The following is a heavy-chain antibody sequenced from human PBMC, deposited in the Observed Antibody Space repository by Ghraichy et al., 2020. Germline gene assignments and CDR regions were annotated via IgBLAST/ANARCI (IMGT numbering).Heavy chain of an antibody. V-gene: IGHV3-30*04. D-gene: IGHD3-22*01. Sequence: GGSLRLSCAASGFTFSSYAMHWVRQAPGKGLEWVAVISYDGSNKYYADSVKGRFTISRDNSKNTLYLQMNSLRAEDTAVYYCARDRDYYDSSGIGYMDVWGKGTTLTVSS. CDR3: ARDRDYYDSSGIGYMDV. CDR1: GFTFSSYA. J-gene: IGHJ6*03. CDR2: ISYDGSNK.